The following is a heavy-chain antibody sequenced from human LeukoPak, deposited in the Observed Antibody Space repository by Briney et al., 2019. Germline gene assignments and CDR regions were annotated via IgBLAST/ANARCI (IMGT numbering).Heavy chain of an antibody. CDR1: GGTFSSYA. V-gene: IGHV1-69*05. D-gene: IGHD3-22*01. CDR3: ALAGGYYYDSSGYYPY. J-gene: IGHJ4*02. Sequence: SVKVSCKASGGTFSSYAISWVRQAPGQGLEWMGRIIPIFGTANYAQKFQGRVTITTDESTSTAYMELSSLRSEDTAVYYRALAGGYYYDSSGYYPYWGQGTLVTVSS. CDR2: IIPIFGTA.